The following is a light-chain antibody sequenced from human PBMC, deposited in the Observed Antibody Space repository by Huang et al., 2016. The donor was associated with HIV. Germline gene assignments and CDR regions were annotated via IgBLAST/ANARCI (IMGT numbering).Light chain of an antibody. CDR3: QHHKDWPWT. V-gene: IGKV3-15*01. CDR2: GAS. CDR1: QTVRNN. Sequence: EIVLTQSPATLSVSPGERATLSCTTSQTVRNNMAWYQQKPGQAPRLLVHGASTRATGIPARFSGSGSGTEFTLTITSLQSEDFAVYYCQHHKDWPWTFGQGTRVEIK. J-gene: IGKJ1*01.